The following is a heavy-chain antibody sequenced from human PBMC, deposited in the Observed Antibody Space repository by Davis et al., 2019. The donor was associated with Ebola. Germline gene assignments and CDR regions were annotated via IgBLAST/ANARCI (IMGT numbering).Heavy chain of an antibody. V-gene: IGHV3-23*01. D-gene: IGHD2-15*01. CDR1: GFTFSSYA. CDR2: ITGSGSLT. Sequence: GGSLRLSCAASGFTFSSYAMSWVRQTPGKGLEWVSAITGSGSLTGYADSVKGRFTISRGNSNNLLYLQMNSLRAEDTAVYYCAIPDCSGANCYSVYIKNWGQGTLVTVSS. CDR3: AIPDCSGANCYSVYIKN. J-gene: IGHJ4*02.